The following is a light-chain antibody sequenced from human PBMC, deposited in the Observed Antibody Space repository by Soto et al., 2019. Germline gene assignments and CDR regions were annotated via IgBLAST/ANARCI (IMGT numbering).Light chain of an antibody. CDR3: SAYTSSNTLQ. CDR1: SSDVGGYNY. Sequence: QSALTQPASVSGSPGQSITISCPGTSSDVGGYNYVSWYKQHPGKAPKLMIYEVRNRPSGVSNRFSGSKSGNTASLTISGLQAEDEADYCCSAYTSSNTLQFGVGTK. V-gene: IGLV2-14*01. CDR2: EVR. J-gene: IGLJ2*01.